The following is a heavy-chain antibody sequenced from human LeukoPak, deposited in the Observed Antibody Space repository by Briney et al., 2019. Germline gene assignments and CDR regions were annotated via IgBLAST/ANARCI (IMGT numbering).Heavy chain of an antibody. D-gene: IGHD2-15*01. CDR2: IVVGSGNT. J-gene: IGHJ4*02. CDR1: GFTFTSSA. CDR3: AAVHLRMQFLDY. Sequence: SVKVSCKASGFTFTSSAMQWVRQARGQRLEWIGWIVVGSGNTNYAQKFQERVTITRDMSTSTAYMELSSLRSEDTAVYYCAAVHLRMQFLDYWGQGTLVTVSS. V-gene: IGHV1-58*02.